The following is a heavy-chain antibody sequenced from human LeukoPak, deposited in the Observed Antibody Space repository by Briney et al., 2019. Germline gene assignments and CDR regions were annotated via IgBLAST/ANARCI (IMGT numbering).Heavy chain of an antibody. CDR1: GFTFSRYW. J-gene: IGHJ5*02. Sequence: GGSLRLSCAASGFTFSRYWMHWVRQAPGKGLVWVSRIGDDGSTTAYADSVKGRFTISRDNAKNTLYLQMNSLRAADTAVYYCARASRGDWFDPWGQGTLVTVSS. V-gene: IGHV3-74*01. CDR3: ARASRGDWFDP. CDR2: IGDDGSTT. D-gene: IGHD3-10*01.